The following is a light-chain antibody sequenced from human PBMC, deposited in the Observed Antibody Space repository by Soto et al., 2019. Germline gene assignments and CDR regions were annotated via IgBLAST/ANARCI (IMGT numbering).Light chain of an antibody. V-gene: IGKV1-12*02. Sequence: DIQMTQSPSTLSGSVGDRVTLTCRASQTISSWLAWYQQKPGKAPKLLIYAASSLQSGVPSRFSGSGSGTDFTLTISSLQPEDFATYYCQQANSFPFTFGQGTRLEIK. CDR1: QTISSW. CDR2: AAS. J-gene: IGKJ5*01. CDR3: QQANSFPFT.